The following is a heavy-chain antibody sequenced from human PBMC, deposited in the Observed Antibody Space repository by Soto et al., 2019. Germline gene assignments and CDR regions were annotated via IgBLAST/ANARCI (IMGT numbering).Heavy chain of an antibody. CDR3: ATVNGSFLSFFDN. CDR2: ISYGGYT. V-gene: IGHV4-30-4*08. D-gene: IGHD2-8*01. Sequence: QVQLQESGPGQVRPSETLSLSCSVSGDSISGGDVYWSWIRQSPRKALEWIAHISYGGYTFYNPSLNSRVAMSVDTSRNQVSLKLRSVTAADTAVYYCATVNGSFLSFFDNWGQGTLVTVSS. CDR1: GDSISGGDVY. J-gene: IGHJ4*02.